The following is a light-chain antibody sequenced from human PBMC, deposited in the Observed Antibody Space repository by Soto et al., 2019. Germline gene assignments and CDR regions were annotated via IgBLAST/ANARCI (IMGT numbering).Light chain of an antibody. CDR2: EVS. CDR1: SSDVGGYNY. J-gene: IGLJ3*02. V-gene: IGLV2-14*01. CDR3: SSYTRSSTWV. Sequence: QSVLTQPASESGSPGQSITISCTGTSSDVGGYNYVSWYQQHPGKAPKLMIYEVSKRPSGVSNRFSGAKSGNTASLTVSGLQAEDEAAYYCSSYTRSSTWVFGGGTALTVL.